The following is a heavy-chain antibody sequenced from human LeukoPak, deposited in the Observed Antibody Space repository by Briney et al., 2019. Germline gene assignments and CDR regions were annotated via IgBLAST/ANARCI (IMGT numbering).Heavy chain of an antibody. Sequence: GRSLRLSCAASGFTFDDYAMYWVRQAPGKGLEWVSLISWDGGSTYYADFVKGRFTISRDNRKNSLYLQMNSLRTDDTALYYCAKGGMYGSLSPYRDFWGKGTRVPVS. V-gene: IGHV3-43*01. CDR2: ISWDGGST. CDR1: GFTFDDYA. D-gene: IGHD2-8*01. J-gene: IGHJ6*03. CDR3: AKGGMYGSLSPYRDF.